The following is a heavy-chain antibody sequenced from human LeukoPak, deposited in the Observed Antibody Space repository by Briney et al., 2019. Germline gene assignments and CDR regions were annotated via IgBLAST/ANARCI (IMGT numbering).Heavy chain of an antibody. V-gene: IGHV4-30-2*01. CDR3: ARDIYDPGSPYYYYMDV. Sequence: SETLSLTCTVSGGSISSGGYYWSWIRQPPGKGLEWIGYIYHSGSTYYNPSLKSRVTISVDTSKNQFSLKLSSVTAADTAVYYCARDIYDPGSPYYYYMDVWGKGTTVTVSS. CDR1: GGSISSGGYY. CDR2: IYHSGST. J-gene: IGHJ6*03. D-gene: IGHD1-1*01.